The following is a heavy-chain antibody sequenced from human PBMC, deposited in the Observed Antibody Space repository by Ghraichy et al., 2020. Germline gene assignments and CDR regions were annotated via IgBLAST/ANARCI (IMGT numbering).Heavy chain of an antibody. V-gene: IGHV4-39*07. Sequence: SETLSLTCTVSGGSISSSSYYWGWIRQPPGKGLEWIGSIYYSGSTYYNPSLKSRVTISVDTSINQFSLKLSSVTAADTAVYYCARSKTYYDFWSGYLGAWFDYWGQGTLVTVSS. J-gene: IGHJ4*02. CDR3: ARSKTYYDFWSGYLGAWFDY. CDR2: IYYSGST. CDR1: GGSISSSSYY. D-gene: IGHD3-3*01.